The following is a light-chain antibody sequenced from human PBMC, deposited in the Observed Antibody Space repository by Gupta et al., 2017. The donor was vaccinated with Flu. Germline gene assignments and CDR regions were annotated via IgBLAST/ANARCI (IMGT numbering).Light chain of an antibody. Sequence: DIVMPQSPDSLAVSLGERATINCKSSQSVLYSSNNKNYLAWYQQKPGQPPKMLIYWASTRESGVPDRCSGSGSGTDFTLTIRSLQAEDVAVYYCQQYYCTPYSFGQGTKLEIK. J-gene: IGKJ2*03. CDR1: QSVLYSSNNKNY. CDR3: QQYYCTPYS. V-gene: IGKV4-1*01. CDR2: WAS.